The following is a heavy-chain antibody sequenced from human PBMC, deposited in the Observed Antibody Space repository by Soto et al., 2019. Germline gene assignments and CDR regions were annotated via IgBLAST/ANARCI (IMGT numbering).Heavy chain of an antibody. CDR1: GGSITGYY. J-gene: IGHJ3*02. CDR3: SRPNQGDYAFDI. V-gene: IGHV4-59*08. D-gene: IGHD3-10*01. Sequence: QVQLQESGPGLVKPSETLSLTCTVSGGSITGYYWSWIRQPPGEGLEWIGYIYNSGTTNYNPSLKSRVTISVDTSTNQLSLKLTSVTAADTAVYYCSRPNQGDYAFDIWGRGTMVAVSS. CDR2: IYNSGTT.